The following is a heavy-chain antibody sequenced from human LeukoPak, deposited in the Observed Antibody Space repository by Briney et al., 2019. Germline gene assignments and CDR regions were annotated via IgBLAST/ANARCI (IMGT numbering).Heavy chain of an antibody. V-gene: IGHV3-30*04. Sequence: PGRSLRLSCAASGFTFSSYAMHWVRQAPGKGLEWVAVISYDGSNKYYADSVKGRFTISRDNSKNTLYLQMNSLRAEDAAVYYCESVRRGGRCGCEYFDVWGEGTLVRLL. D-gene: IGHD5-18*01. CDR3: ESVRRGGRCGCEYFDV. J-gene: IGHJ4*02. CDR1: GFTFSSYA. CDR2: ISYDGSNK.